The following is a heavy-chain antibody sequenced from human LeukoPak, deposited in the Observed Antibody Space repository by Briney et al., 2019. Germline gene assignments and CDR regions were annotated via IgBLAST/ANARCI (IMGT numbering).Heavy chain of an antibody. V-gene: IGHV4-38-2*02. CDR1: GYSISSGYY. J-gene: IGHJ4*02. Sequence: SETLSLTCTVSGYSISSGYYWGWIRQPPGKGLEWIGSIYYSGSTYYNPSLKSRVTISVDTSKNQFSLKLSSVTAADTAVYYCARDLSTVLYYFDYWGQGTLVTVSS. CDR2: IYYSGST. CDR3: ARDLSTVLYYFDY. D-gene: IGHD4-11*01.